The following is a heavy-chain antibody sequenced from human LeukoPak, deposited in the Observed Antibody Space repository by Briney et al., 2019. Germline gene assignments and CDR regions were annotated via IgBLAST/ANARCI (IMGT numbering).Heavy chain of an antibody. CDR1: GYTSSSCD. D-gene: IGHD3-22*01. CDR2: MNPNSGNT. J-gene: IGHJ4*02. V-gene: IGHV1-8*03. CDR3: ARFITMIVVVLLWGYYFDY. Sequence: ASVKVSCKASGYTSSSCDINWVRQATGQGLEWMGWMNPNSGNTVYAQKFQGRVTITRNTSISTAYMELSSLRSEDTAVYYCARFITMIVVVLLWGYYFDYWGQGTLVTVSS.